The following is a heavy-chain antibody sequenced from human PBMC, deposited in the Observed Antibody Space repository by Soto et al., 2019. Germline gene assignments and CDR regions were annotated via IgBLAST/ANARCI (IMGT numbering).Heavy chain of an antibody. J-gene: IGHJ6*03. CDR2: IYPGDSDT. CDR1: GYSFTSYW. D-gene: IGHD2-2*01. V-gene: IGHV5-51*01. CDR3: ARRGDCSSTSCYGTHYYYMDV. Sequence: PGESLKISCKGSGYSFTSYWIGWVRQMPGKGLEWMGIIYPGDSDTRYSPSFQGQVTISADKSIRTAYLQWSSLKASDTAMYYCARRGDCSSTSCYGTHYYYMDVWGKGTTVTVSS.